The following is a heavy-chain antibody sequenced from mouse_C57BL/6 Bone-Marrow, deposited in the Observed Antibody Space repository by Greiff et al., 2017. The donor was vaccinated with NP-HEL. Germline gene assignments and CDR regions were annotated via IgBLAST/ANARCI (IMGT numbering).Heavy chain of an antibody. D-gene: IGHD1-1*01. V-gene: IGHV7-4*01. CDR3: VKAVGDYGSSCAMDY. J-gene: IGHJ4*01. CDR2: IRNKANGYTT. CDR1: GFTFTDYY. Sequence: EVQRVESGGGLVQPGASLRLSCAASGFTFTDYYMSWVRQPPGKAPEWLALIRNKANGYTTEYTASVKGRFTISRDNSQNILYLQMNTLRAEDSATYYCVKAVGDYGSSCAMDYWGQGTSVTVSS.